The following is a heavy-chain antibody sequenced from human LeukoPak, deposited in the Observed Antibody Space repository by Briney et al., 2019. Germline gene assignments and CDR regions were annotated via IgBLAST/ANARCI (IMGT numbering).Heavy chain of an antibody. D-gene: IGHD1-26*01. CDR1: GFTVSSNY. V-gene: IGHV3-53*01. J-gene: IGHJ3*02. Sequence: GGSLRLSCAASGFTVSSNYISWVRQAPGKGLEWVSVIYSGGSTYYADSVKGRFTISRDNSKNTLYLQMNSLRAEDTAVYYCAREVPPVGATPGDAFDIWGQGTMVTVSS. CDR2: IYSGGST. CDR3: AREVPPVGATPGDAFDI.